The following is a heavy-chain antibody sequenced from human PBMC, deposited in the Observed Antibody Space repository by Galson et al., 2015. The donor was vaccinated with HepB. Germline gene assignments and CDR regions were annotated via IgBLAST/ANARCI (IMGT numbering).Heavy chain of an antibody. J-gene: IGHJ4*02. CDR2: ISGSGIYK. Sequence: SLRLSCATSGFTFTTHAMSWVRQAPGKGLEWVAAISGSGIYKYSTDSARGRFTISRDNSKNMVYLDMNRLRVEDSAVYYCAKRGESGGHAPLDYWGQGSLVIVAS. CDR1: GFTFTTHA. V-gene: IGHV3-23*01. CDR3: AKRGESGGHAPLDY. D-gene: IGHD5-12*01.